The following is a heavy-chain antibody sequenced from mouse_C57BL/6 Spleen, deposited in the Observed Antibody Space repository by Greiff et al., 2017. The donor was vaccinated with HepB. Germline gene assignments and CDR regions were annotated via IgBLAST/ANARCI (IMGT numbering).Heavy chain of an antibody. CDR2: ICTGGGT. D-gene: IGHD1-1*01. V-gene: IGHV2-9-1*01. Sequence: QVQLKESGPGLVAPSQCLSITCTVSGFSFTSYAISWVRQPPGKGLEWLGVICTGGGTNYNSALKSSLSISKDNSKSQVFLKMNSLQTDDTARYDCDRNTAVVATEAMDYWGQGTSVTVSS. CDR1: GFSFTSYA. CDR3: DRNTAVVATEAMDY. J-gene: IGHJ4*01.